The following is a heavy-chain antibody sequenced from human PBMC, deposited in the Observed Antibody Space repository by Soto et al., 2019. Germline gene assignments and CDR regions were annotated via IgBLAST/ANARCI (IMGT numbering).Heavy chain of an antibody. J-gene: IGHJ4*02. Sequence: EVQLVQSGAEVKKPGESLKISCKGSGYSFTSYWIGWVRQMPGKGLEWMGIIYPGDSDTRYSPSFQGQVTISADKSISTAYLQWSSLKASDTAMYYCGRHERLDISYGSGSHIDYWGQGTLVTVSS. CDR3: GRHERLDISYGSGSHIDY. V-gene: IGHV5-51*01. D-gene: IGHD3-10*01. CDR1: GYSFTSYW. CDR2: IYPGDSDT.